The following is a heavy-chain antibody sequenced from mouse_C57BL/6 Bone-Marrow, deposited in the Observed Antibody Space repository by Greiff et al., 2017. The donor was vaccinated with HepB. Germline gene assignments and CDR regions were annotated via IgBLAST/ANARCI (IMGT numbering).Heavy chain of an antibody. CDR1: GSTFSDYG. D-gene: IGHD2-3*01. Sequence: LMESGGGLVKPGGSLKLSCAASGSTFSDYGMHWVRQAPEKVLEWVAYISSGSSTIYYADTVKGRFTISRDNAKNTLFLQMTSLRYEDTAMYYCARRWLLPYAMDYWGQGTSVTVSS. CDR3: ARRWLLPYAMDY. V-gene: IGHV5-17*01. CDR2: ISSGSSTI. J-gene: IGHJ4*01.